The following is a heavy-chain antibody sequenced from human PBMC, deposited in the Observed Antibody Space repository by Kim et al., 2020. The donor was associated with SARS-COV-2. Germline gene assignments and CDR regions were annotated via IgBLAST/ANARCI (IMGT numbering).Heavy chain of an antibody. CDR3: ARRGRDRNFDY. V-gene: IGHV3-7*03. D-gene: IGHD3-10*01. Sequence: KYYVDSVKGRFTISRDNAKNSLYLQMNSLRAEDTAVYYCARRGRDRNFDYWGQGTLVTVSS. J-gene: IGHJ4*02. CDR2: K.